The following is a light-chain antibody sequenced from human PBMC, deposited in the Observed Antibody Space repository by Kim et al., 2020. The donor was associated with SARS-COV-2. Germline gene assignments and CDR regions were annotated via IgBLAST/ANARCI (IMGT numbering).Light chain of an antibody. CDR2: GAS. V-gene: IGKV3-20*01. CDR3: QQYGASPMYS. Sequence: SPGERATLSCRASQSVRSTSLGWYQQKPGQAPRLLIYGASKRATGIPDKFSGSGSGTDFTLTISRLEPEDFAVYYCQQYGASPMYSFGQGTKLEI. J-gene: IGKJ2*01. CDR1: QSVRSTS.